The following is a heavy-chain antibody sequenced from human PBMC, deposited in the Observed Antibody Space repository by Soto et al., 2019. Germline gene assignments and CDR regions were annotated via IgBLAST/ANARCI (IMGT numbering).Heavy chain of an antibody. D-gene: IGHD2-15*01. J-gene: IGHJ4*02. V-gene: IGHV3-15*07. CDR2: IKSKTDGGTA. CDR3: CRTRGGGYFDY. CDR1: DFTFSNAW. Sequence: GGSLRLSCAASDFTFSNAWMNWVRQAPGKGLEWVGRIKSKTDGGTADYTAPVKGRFTISRDDSENTLFLQMNSLKTEDTAVYYCCRTRGGGYFDYWGRGTLVTVSS.